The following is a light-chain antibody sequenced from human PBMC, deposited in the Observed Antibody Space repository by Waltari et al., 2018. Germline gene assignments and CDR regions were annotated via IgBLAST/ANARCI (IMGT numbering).Light chain of an antibody. J-gene: IGKJ1*01. CDR1: QSVGSTY. Sequence: EIVLTQSPGTLSLSPGESATLSCRASQSVGSTYLAWYQQRPGQAPRLLIYGASSRATGIPDRFSGSESGTDFTISISMLEPEDFAVYYCQQYVRTWAFGQGTKVEIK. CDR2: GAS. V-gene: IGKV3-20*01. CDR3: QQYVRTWA.